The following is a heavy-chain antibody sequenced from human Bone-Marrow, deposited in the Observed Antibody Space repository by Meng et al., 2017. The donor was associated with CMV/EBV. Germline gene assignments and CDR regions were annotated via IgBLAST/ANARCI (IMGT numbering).Heavy chain of an antibody. J-gene: IGHJ4*02. CDR1: GFTVSSNY. D-gene: IGHD2-2*02. CDR3: ARVYCSSTSCYKEFDY. Sequence: GGSLRLSCAASGFTVSSNYMSWVRQAPGKGLEWVSVIYSDGDTYYADSVKGRFTISRDNSKNTLYLQMNSLRAEDTAVYYCARVYCSSTSCYKEFDYWGQGTLVTVSS. V-gene: IGHV3-53*01. CDR2: IYSDGDT.